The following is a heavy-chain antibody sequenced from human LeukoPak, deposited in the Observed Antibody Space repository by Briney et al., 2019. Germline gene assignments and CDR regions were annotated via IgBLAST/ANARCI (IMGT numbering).Heavy chain of an antibody. V-gene: IGHV3-21*01. CDR1: GFTFSSYG. CDR2: ISSSSSYI. Sequence: GGSLRLSCAASGFTFSSYGMHWVRQAPGKGLEWVSSISSSSSYIYYADSVKGRFTISRDNAKNSLYLQMNSLRAEDTAVYYCARAGAVAGIFDYWGQGTLVTVSS. CDR3: ARAGAVAGIFDY. D-gene: IGHD6-19*01. J-gene: IGHJ4*02.